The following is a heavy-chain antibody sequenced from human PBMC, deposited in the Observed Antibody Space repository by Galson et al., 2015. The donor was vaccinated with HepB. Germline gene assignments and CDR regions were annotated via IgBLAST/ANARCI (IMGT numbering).Heavy chain of an antibody. V-gene: IGHV5-51*03. J-gene: IGHJ4*02. D-gene: IGHD2-21*01. CDR3: ARAYCGGDCYSWGGTYFDY. CDR2: IYPGDSDT. Sequence: QSGAEVKKPGESLKISCKGSGYSFTSYWIGWVRQMPGKGLERMGIIYPGDSDTRYSPSFQGQVTISADKSISTAYLQWSSLKASDTAMYYCARAYCGGDCYSWGGTYFDYWGQGTLVTVSS. CDR1: GYSFTSYW.